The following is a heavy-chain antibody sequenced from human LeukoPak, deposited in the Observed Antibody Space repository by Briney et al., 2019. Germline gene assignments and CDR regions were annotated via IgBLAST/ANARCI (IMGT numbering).Heavy chain of an antibody. CDR2: ISGSGGST. V-gene: IGHV3-23*01. J-gene: IGHJ4*02. Sequence: GGSLRLSCAASGFTFSSYAMSWVRQAPGKGLEWVSAISGSGGSTHYADAVKGRFTISRDNAKNSLYLQMNSLRAEDTAVYYCAKGPRSSGWLMDFDYWGQGTLVTVSS. CDR1: GFTFSSYA. D-gene: IGHD6-19*01. CDR3: AKGPRSSGWLMDFDY.